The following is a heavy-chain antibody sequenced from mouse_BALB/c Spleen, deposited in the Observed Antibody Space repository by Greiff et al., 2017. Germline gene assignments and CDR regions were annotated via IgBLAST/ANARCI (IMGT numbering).Heavy chain of an antibody. CDR3: TRDWEYYFDY. J-gene: IGHJ2*01. CDR1: GFTFSSYT. D-gene: IGHD4-1*01. Sequence: EVKVVESGGGLVKPGGSLKLSCAASGFTFSSYTMSWVRQTPEKRLEWVATISSGGSYTYYPDSVKGRFTISRDNAKNTLYLQMSSLKSEDTAMYYCTRDWEYYFDYWGQGTTLTVSS. CDR2: ISSGGSYT. V-gene: IGHV5-6-4*01.